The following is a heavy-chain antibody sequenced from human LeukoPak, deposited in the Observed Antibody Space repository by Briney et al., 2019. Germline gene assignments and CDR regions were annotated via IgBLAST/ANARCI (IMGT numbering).Heavy chain of an antibody. V-gene: IGHV4-4*02. Sequence: SGTLSLTCAVSGGSISSSNWWSWVRQPPGKGLEWIGEIYHSGSTNYNPSLKSRVTISVDKSKNQFSLKLNSVTAADTAVYYCAREDCSSTSCPPEYFQHWGQGTLVTVSS. CDR3: AREDCSSTSCPPEYFQH. J-gene: IGHJ1*01. D-gene: IGHD2-2*01. CDR2: IYHSGST. CDR1: GGSISSSNW.